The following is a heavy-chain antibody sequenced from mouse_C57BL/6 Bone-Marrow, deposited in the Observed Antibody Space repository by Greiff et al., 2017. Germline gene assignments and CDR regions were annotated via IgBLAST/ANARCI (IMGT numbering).Heavy chain of an antibody. V-gene: IGHV1-7*01. CDR3: AIAFYYGSSPFAY. J-gene: IGHJ3*01. CDR1: GYTFPSYW. CDR2: INPSSGYT. Sequence: QVQLQQSGAELAKPGASVTLSCKASGYTFPSYWMHWVKQRPGQGLEWIGYINPSSGYTKYNPKFKDKATLTADKSSSTAYMQLSSLTYEDSAVYYCAIAFYYGSSPFAYWGQGTLVTVAA. D-gene: IGHD1-1*01.